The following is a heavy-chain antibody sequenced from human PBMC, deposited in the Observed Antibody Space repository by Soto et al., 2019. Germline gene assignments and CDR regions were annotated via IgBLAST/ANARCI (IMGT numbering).Heavy chain of an antibody. CDR1: GFTVSSYA. CDR3: ATGRKWEHSYGMDV. D-gene: IGHD1-26*01. V-gene: IGHV3-30-3*01. CDR2: ISYDGSDK. Sequence: GGSLRLSCAASGFTVSSYAMSWVRQSPGKGLEWVALISYDGSDKNYGDSVKGRFTISRDNSKNTLYLQMDSLRAEDTAMYYCATGRKWEHSYGMDVWGQGTTVTVSS. J-gene: IGHJ6*02.